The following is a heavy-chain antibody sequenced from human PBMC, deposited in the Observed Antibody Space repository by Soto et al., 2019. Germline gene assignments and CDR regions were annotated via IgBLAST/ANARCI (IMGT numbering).Heavy chain of an antibody. Sequence: QVQLQESGPGLVRPSETLALTCNVSGGSVSSYYWNWIRQPPGKGLEWIGYIYYSGSTIYNPSLKSRVTISVDTSKNQVSLKLPSVTAADTAVYYCAIDDGRACDIWGQGTMVAVSS. V-gene: IGHV4-59*02. CDR2: IYYSGST. CDR3: AIDDGRACDI. J-gene: IGHJ3*02. CDR1: GGSVSSYY.